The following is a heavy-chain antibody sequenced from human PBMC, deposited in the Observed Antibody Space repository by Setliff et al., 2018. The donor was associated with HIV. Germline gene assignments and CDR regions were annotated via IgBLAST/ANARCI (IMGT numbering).Heavy chain of an antibody. J-gene: IGHJ4*02. CDR2: TKYDGSEG. CDR1: GLTFNRYW. D-gene: IGHD3-22*01. V-gene: IGHV3-7*03. CDR3: ARAYNDRFDSRGYDY. Sequence: GGSLRLSCVASGLTFNRYWMSWVRQVPGKGLEWVSNTKYDGSEGYYVDSVKGRFIASTDNARNSLFLEMNSLRAEDTAVYYFARAYNDRFDSRGYDYWGQGTLVTVSS.